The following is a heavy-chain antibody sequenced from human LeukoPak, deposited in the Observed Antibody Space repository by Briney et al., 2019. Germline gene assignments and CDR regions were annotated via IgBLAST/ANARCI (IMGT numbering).Heavy chain of an antibody. CDR1: GGSFSGYY. CDR2: INHSGST. CDR3: ARKSLKQWLVRHAFDI. D-gene: IGHD6-19*01. V-gene: IGHV4-34*01. Sequence: SETLSLTCVVYGGSFSGYYWSWIRQPPGKGLEWIGEINHSGSTNYNPALKSRVTISVDPSRNQFSLELSSVTAADTAVYYCARKSLKQWLVRHAFDIWGQGTMVTVS. J-gene: IGHJ3*02.